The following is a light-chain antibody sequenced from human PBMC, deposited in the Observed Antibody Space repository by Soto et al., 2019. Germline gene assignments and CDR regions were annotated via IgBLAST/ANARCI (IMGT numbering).Light chain of an antibody. Sequence: AIQMTQSPSSLSASVGDRVTNTCRASQGIRNDLGWYQQKPGKAPNLLIYAASSLQSGVPSRFSGSGSGTDFTLTISSLQPEDFATYYCLQDYNYPYTFGQGTKLDIK. J-gene: IGKJ2*01. CDR3: LQDYNYPYT. CDR2: AAS. V-gene: IGKV1-6*01. CDR1: QGIRND.